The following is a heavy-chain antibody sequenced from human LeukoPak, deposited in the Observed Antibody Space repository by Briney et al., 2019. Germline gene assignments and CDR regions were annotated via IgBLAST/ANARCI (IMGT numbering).Heavy chain of an antibody. V-gene: IGHV3-30*18. J-gene: IGHJ6*04. CDR2: VSYSGTTT. Sequence: GGSLRLSCTASRFIFSDYGMHWVRQAPGKGLEWVAVVSYSGTTTYYADSVKGRFTISRDNAKNSLYLQMNSLRAEDTAVYYCAELGITMIGGVWGKGTTVTISS. D-gene: IGHD3-10*02. CDR3: AELGITMIGGV. CDR1: RFIFSDYG.